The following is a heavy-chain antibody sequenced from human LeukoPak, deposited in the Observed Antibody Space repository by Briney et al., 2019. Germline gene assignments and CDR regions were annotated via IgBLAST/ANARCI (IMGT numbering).Heavy chain of an antibody. D-gene: IGHD6-13*01. J-gene: IGHJ5*02. CDR2: FDPEDGET. CDR3: ATRSNIAAAGMPVGNWFDP. V-gene: IGHV1-24*01. CDR1: GYTLTELS. Sequence: ASVKVSCKVSGYTLTELSMHWVRQAPGKGLEWMGGFDPEDGETIYAQKFQGRVTMTEDTSTDTAYMELSSLRSEDTAVYYCATRSNIAAAGMPVGNWFDPWGQGTLVTVSS.